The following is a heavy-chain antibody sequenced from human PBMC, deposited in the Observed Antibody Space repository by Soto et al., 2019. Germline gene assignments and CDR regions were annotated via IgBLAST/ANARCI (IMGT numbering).Heavy chain of an antibody. V-gene: IGHV5-51*01. D-gene: IGHD6-6*01. CDR3: ARRSYSSSSGDPFDYYYYYYMDV. Sequence: GESLKISCKGSGYSFTSYWIGWVRQMPGKGLEWMGIIYPGDSDTRYSPSFQGQVTISADKSISTAYLQWSSLKASDTAMYYCARRSYSSSSGDPFDYYYYYYMDVSGKGTTVTVSS. CDR2: IYPGDSDT. J-gene: IGHJ6*03. CDR1: GYSFTSYW.